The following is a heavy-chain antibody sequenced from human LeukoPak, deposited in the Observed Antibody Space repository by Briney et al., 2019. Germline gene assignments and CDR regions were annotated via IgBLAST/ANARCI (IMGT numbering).Heavy chain of an antibody. CDR2: ISGSGGST. J-gene: IGHJ4*02. CDR1: GFTFSSYS. D-gene: IGHD6-13*01. V-gene: IGHV3-23*01. Sequence: PGGSLRLSCAASGFTFSSYSMNWVRQAPGKGLEWVSAISGSGGSTYYADSVKGRFTISRDNSKNTLYLQMNSLRAEDTALYYCAKVDNIAAAGTFDYWGQGTLVTVSS. CDR3: AKVDNIAAAGTFDY.